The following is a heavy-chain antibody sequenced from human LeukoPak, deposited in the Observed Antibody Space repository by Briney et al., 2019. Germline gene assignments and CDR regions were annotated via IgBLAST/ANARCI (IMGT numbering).Heavy chain of an antibody. CDR3: ARETFLYYDILTGSPKGMDV. D-gene: IGHD3-9*01. J-gene: IGHJ6*02. Sequence: PSETLSLTCTVSGDSISSGDYSWSWIRQPPGKGPEWIGYIYHIGYISQSGNIYQNPSLKSRVTISLDTSRNQFSLKLSSVTAADTAVYYCARETFLYYDILTGSPKGMDVWGQGTTVTVSS. CDR2: ISQSGNI. CDR1: GDSISSGDYS. V-gene: IGHV4-30-2*01.